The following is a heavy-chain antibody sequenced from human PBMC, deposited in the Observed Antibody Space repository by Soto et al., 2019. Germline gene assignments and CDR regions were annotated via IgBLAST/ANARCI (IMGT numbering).Heavy chain of an antibody. CDR3: AKFYGGYDLDDYVLVDY. V-gene: IGHV3-23*01. J-gene: IGHJ4*02. D-gene: IGHD5-12*01. CDR1: GFTFSSYA. Sequence: EVQLLESGGGLVQPGGSLRLSCAASGFTFSSYAMSWVRQAPGKGLEWVSAISGSGGSTYYADSVKGRFTISRDNSKNTLYLQMNRLRAEDTAVYYCAKFYGGYDLDDYVLVDYWGQGTLVTVSS. CDR2: ISGSGGST.